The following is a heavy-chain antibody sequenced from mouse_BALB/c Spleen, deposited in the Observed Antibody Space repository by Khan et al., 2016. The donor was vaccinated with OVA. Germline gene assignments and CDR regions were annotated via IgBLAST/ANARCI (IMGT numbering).Heavy chain of an antibody. CDR1: GYSITSDYA. CDR3: ARDGSGYDYAMAY. Sequence: EVQLQESGPGLVKPSQSLSLTCTVTGYSITSDYAWNWIRQFPGNKLEWMGSINYSGSTNYNPSLKSRISITRDTSKNQFFLQLNSVTTEDTATYYCARDGSGYDYAMAYWGQGTAVTVSA. J-gene: IGHJ4*01. D-gene: IGHD2-3*01. CDR2: INYSGST. V-gene: IGHV3-2*02.